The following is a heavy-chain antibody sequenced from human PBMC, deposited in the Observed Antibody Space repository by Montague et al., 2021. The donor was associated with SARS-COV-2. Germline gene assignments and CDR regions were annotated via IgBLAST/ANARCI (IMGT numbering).Heavy chain of an antibody. CDR3: ARDGCSGGSCYYNWFDP. V-gene: IGHV4-59*01. CDR2: ISYSGST. Sequence: SGAEVKKPGESLKISCKGSGYSFTSYWIGWIRQPPGKGLEWIGYISYSGSTNYNPSLKSRVTMSVDTSKNHFSLKLNSVTAADTAVYYCARDGCSGGSCYYNWFDPWGQGTLVTVSS. CDR1: GYSFTSYW. D-gene: IGHD2-15*01. J-gene: IGHJ5*02.